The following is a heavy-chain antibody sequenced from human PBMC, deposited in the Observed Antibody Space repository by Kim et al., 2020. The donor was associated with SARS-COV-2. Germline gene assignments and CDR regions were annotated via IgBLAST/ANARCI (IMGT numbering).Heavy chain of an antibody. CDR3: ARDNGYSGYDPYYFDY. D-gene: IGHD5-12*01. J-gene: IGHJ4*02. V-gene: IGHV4-59*01. Sequence: SPKSRDTISVDTSKNQFSLKLSSVTAADTAVYYCARDNGYSGYDPYYFDYWGQGTLVTVSS.